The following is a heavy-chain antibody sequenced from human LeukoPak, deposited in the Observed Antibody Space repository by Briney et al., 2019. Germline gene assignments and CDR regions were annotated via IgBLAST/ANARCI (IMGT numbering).Heavy chain of an antibody. CDR2: IYYSGST. CDR1: GGSISSYY. CDR3: AREACSGGSCYDFDY. V-gene: IGHV4-59*01. D-gene: IGHD2-15*01. Sequence: PSETLSLTCTVSGGSISSYYWSWIRQPPGKGLEWIGYIYYSGSTNYNPSLKSRVTISVDTSKNQFSLKLSSVTAADTAVYYCAREACSGGSCYDFDYRGQGTLVTVSS. J-gene: IGHJ4*02.